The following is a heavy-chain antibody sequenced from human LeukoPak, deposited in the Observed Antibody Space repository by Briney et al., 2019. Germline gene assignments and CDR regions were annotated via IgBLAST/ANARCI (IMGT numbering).Heavy chain of an antibody. D-gene: IGHD4/OR15-4a*01. J-gene: IGHJ4*02. CDR2: IEQDGSEK. Sequence: GGSLRLYCTASGFTFSDYWMSWVRQTPGKGLEWVASIEQDGSEKFYVDSVKGRFTISRDNAKNSLFLQMNSLRADDTAVYYCARPSVLGPNTDYWGQGTLVTVSS. V-gene: IGHV3-7*01. CDR3: ARPSVLGPNTDY. CDR1: GFTFSDYW.